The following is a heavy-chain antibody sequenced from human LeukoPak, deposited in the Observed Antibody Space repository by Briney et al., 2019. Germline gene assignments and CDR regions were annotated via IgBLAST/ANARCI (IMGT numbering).Heavy chain of an antibody. Sequence: GGSLRLSCAASGFTFSSYSMNWVRQAPGKGLEWVSYISSSSSTIYYADSVKGRFTISRDNAKNSLYLQMNSLRAEDTAVYYCARVGGKSALDYWGQGTLVTVSS. CDR2: ISSSSSTI. D-gene: IGHD3-10*01. J-gene: IGHJ4*02. V-gene: IGHV3-48*04. CDR1: GFTFSSYS. CDR3: ARVGGKSALDY.